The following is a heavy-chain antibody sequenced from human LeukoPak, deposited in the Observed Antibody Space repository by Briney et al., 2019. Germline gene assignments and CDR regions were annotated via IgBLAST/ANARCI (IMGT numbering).Heavy chain of an antibody. Sequence: GVSLRLSCAASGLTFSSFTMTWVRQAPGKGLEWVSTIGGSGASTYYAGSVKGRFTISRDNSKNTLSLQMNSLRAEDSAIYYCAKNYYGSGTMGGYWGQGTLVTVSS. CDR2: IGGSGAST. J-gene: IGHJ4*02. V-gene: IGHV3-23*01. CDR1: GLTFSSFT. D-gene: IGHD3-10*01. CDR3: AKNYYGSGTMGGY.